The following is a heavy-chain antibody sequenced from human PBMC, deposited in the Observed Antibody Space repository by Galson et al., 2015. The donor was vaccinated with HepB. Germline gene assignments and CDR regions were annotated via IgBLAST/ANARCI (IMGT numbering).Heavy chain of an antibody. CDR1: TFTFSDYY. J-gene: IGHJ4*02. V-gene: IGHV3-11*06. CDR2: ISSSSSYT. Sequence: SLRLSCAASTFTFSDYYMSWIRQAPGKGLEWVSYISSSSSYTNYADSVKGRFTISRDNAKNSLYLQMNSLRAEDTAVYYCARDPGECSSTSCYRGLAYYFDYWGQGTLVTVSS. CDR3: ARDPGECSSTSCYRGLAYYFDY. D-gene: IGHD2-2*02.